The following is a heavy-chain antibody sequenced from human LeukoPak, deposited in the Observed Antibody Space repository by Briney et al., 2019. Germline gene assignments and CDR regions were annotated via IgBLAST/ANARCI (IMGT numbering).Heavy chain of an antibody. CDR2: TNPNSGGT. CDR1: GYTFTGYY. D-gene: IGHD4-11*01. Sequence: GASVKVSCKASGYTFTGYYMHWVRQAPGQGLEWMGRTNPNSGGTNYAQKFQGRVTMTRDTSISTAYMELSRLRSDDTAVYHCARTTVTTNWFDPWGQGTLVTVSS. CDR3: ARTTVTTNWFDP. V-gene: IGHV1-2*06. J-gene: IGHJ5*02.